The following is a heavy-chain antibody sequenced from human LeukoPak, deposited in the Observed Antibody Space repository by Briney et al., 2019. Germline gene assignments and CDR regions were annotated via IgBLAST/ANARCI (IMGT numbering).Heavy chain of an antibody. D-gene: IGHD6-19*01. Sequence: GGSLRLSCAASGFTFSSYWMSWVRQAPGRGLEWVANIKQDGSEKYYVDSVKGRFTISRDNAKNSLYLQMNSLRAVDTAVYYCARERYSSGWYIIDPWGQGTLVTVSS. J-gene: IGHJ5*02. CDR2: IKQDGSEK. CDR1: GFTFSSYW. CDR3: ARERYSSGWYIIDP. V-gene: IGHV3-7*03.